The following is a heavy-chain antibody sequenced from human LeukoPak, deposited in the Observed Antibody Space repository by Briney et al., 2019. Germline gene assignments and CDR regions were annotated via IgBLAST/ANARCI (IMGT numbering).Heavy chain of an antibody. V-gene: IGHV4-59*01. CDR1: GGSISSYY. Sequence: SETLSLTCTVSGGSISSYYWSWIRQPPGKGLEWIGYIYYSGSTNYNPSLKSRVTISVDTSKNQFSLKLSSVTAADTAVYYCATRTAGHYYYYYGMDVWGQGTTVTVSS. D-gene: IGHD1-1*01. CDR3: ATRTAGHYYYYYGMDV. J-gene: IGHJ6*02. CDR2: IYYSGST.